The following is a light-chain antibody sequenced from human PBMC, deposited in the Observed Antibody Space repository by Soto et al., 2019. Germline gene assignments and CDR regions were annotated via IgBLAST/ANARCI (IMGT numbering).Light chain of an antibody. J-gene: IGKJ1*01. CDR3: QQYNSWLWT. CDR1: QSVSSN. Sequence: ERGMTQSPATVSVSPGERATLYCRASQSVSSNLAWHQQKPGQAPRILMYDASTRATGIPARFSGSGSGTEFTLIISSLQSEDSAVYYCQQYNSWLWTFGQGTKVDIK. CDR2: DAS. V-gene: IGKV3-15*01.